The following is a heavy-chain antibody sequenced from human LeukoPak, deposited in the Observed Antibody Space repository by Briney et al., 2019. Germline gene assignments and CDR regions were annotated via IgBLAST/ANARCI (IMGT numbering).Heavy chain of an antibody. D-gene: IGHD3-22*01. Sequence: SQTLSLTCTVSGGSISSGDYYWRWIRQPPGEGLEWIGYIYYSGSTYYNPSLKSRVTISVDTSKNQFSLKLSSVTAADTAVYYCARVNVDSSGSPAFDIWGQGTMVTVSS. CDR3: ARVNVDSSGSPAFDI. CDR1: GGSISSGDYY. V-gene: IGHV4-30-4*01. CDR2: IYYSGST. J-gene: IGHJ3*02.